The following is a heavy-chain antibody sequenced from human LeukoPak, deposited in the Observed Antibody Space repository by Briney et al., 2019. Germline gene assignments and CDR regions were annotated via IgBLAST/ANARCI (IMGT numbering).Heavy chain of an antibody. CDR3: ARSRSGLVLDY. Sequence: GGSLRLSCASSGFTFSSYSMNWVHEAPGKGLEWVSSISSSGSYIYYADSVKGRFTFSRDNAKNSLYLQMDSLRAEDTAVYYCARSRSGLVLDYWGQGTLVTVSS. CDR1: GFTFSSYS. V-gene: IGHV3-21*01. D-gene: IGHD3-22*01. CDR2: ISSSGSYI. J-gene: IGHJ4*02.